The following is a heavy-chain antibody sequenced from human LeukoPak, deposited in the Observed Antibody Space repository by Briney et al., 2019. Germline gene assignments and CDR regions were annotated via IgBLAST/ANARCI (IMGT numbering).Heavy chain of an antibody. CDR1: GGSISSYY. D-gene: IGHD6-13*01. Sequence: SETLSLTCTVSGGSISSYYWSWIRQPAGKGLEWIGRIYTSGSTNYNPSPKSRVTMSVDTSKNQFSLKLSSVTAADTAVYYCARDIWAAAGTGAFDIWGQGTMVTVSS. V-gene: IGHV4-4*07. CDR2: IYTSGST. CDR3: ARDIWAAAGTGAFDI. J-gene: IGHJ3*02.